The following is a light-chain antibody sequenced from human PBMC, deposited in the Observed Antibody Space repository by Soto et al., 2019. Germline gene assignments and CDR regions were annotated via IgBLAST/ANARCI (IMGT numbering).Light chain of an antibody. CDR2: AAS. CDR1: QGISHY. CDR3: QKYSSATIT. V-gene: IGKV1-27*01. Sequence: DIQMTQSPSSLSASVGDRVTITCRASQGISHYLAWYQQKPGKVPKLLIYAASTLQSGVPSRFSGSGSGTDFTLSISSLQPEDVATYYCQKYSSATITFGQGTRLEIK. J-gene: IGKJ5*01.